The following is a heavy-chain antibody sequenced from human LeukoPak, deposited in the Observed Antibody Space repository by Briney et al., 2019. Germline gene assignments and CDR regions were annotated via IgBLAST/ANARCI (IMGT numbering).Heavy chain of an antibody. Sequence: ASVKVSCNPSGYTFTGYYSHWGRRAPGQGLEWMGWINPNTGATIYAEKFQGRVTMTRDTSIDTAYMEMRRLRSDDTAVYYSARDRVGSGWPRLWYIEFWGQGTLITVSS. CDR3: ARDRVGSGWPRLWYIEF. CDR2: INPNTGAT. V-gene: IGHV1-2*02. J-gene: IGHJ4*02. D-gene: IGHD6-19*01. CDR1: GYTFTGYY.